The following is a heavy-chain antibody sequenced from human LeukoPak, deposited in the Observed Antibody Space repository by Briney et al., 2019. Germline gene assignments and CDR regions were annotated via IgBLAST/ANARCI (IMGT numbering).Heavy chain of an antibody. Sequence: GSLRLSCAASGFTFSTYAVNWVRQAPGKGLEWIGEINHSGSTNYNPSLKSRVTISVDTSKNQFSLKLSSVTAADTAVYYCASKYGDDDYWGQGTLVTVSS. V-gene: IGHV4-34*01. CDR2: INHSGST. CDR1: GFTFSTYA. CDR3: ASKYGDDDY. J-gene: IGHJ4*02. D-gene: IGHD4-17*01.